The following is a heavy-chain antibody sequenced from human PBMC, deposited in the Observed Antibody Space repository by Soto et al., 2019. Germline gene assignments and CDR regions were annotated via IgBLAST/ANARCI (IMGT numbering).Heavy chain of an antibody. D-gene: IGHD6-13*01. CDR3: ARRGYSSTWYETPVGI. Sequence: TVGSLRLSCAASGFTFSSYWMHWVRQAPGKGLVWVSRINSDGSSTSYADSVKGRFTISRDNAKNTLYLQMNSLRAEDTAVYYCARRGYSSTWYETPVGIWGQGTMVTVSS. CDR1: GFTFSSYW. CDR2: INSDGSST. V-gene: IGHV3-74*01. J-gene: IGHJ3*02.